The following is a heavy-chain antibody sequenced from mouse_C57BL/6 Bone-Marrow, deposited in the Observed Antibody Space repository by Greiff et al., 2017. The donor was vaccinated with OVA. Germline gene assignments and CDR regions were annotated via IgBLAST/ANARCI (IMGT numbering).Heavy chain of an antibody. CDR2: IYPGDGDT. V-gene: IGHV1-82*01. D-gene: IGHD3-1*01. J-gene: IGHJ2*01. CDR3: ARSGDPRYFDY. CDR1: GYAFSSSW. Sequence: VKLMESGPELVKPGASVKISCKASGYAFSSSWMNWVKQRPGKGLEWIGRIYPGDGDTNYNGKFKGKATLTADKSSSTAYMQLSSLTSEDSAVYFCARSGDPRYFDYWGQGTTLTVSS.